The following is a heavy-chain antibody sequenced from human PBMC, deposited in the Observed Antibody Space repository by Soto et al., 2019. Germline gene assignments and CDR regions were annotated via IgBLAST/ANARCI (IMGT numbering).Heavy chain of an antibody. CDR1: GGSFNDDY. CDR3: ARRNYYDSSGLIDY. V-gene: IGHV4-34*01. D-gene: IGHD3-22*01. CDR2: INDSGST. Sequence: SETLSLTCAVEGGSFNDDYWSWIRQSPGKGLEWIGEINDSGSTKYNPSLKSRVTVSVDRSKNQFSLKLSSVTAADTAVYYCARRNYYDSSGLIDYWGQGTLVTVSS. J-gene: IGHJ4*02.